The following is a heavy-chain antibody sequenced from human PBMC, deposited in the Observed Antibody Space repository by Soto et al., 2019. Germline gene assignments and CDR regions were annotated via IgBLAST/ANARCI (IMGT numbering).Heavy chain of an antibody. J-gene: IGHJ4*02. CDR1: GFTFSNYA. CDR3: ARDRVYYYDSSGYYNFDY. Sequence: QVQLVESGGGVVQPGRSLRVSCAASGFTFSNYAMHWVRQAPGKGLEWVAVISYDGSNQFYEDSVKGRFTISRDSSKSTLYPQMNTLRDEDTAVYYCARDRVYYYDSSGYYNFDYWGQGTLVTVSS. V-gene: IGHV3-30-3*01. CDR2: ISYDGSNQ. D-gene: IGHD3-22*01.